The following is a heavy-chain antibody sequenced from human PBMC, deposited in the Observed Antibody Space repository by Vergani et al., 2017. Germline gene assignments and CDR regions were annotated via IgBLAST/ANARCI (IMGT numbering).Heavy chain of an antibody. CDR3: ARISTYYDCWSGYYSYYFDY. CDR1: GFSLSNARMG. J-gene: IGHJ4*02. D-gene: IGHD3-3*01. Sequence: QVTLKESGPVLVKPTETLTLTCTVSGFSLSNARMGVSWIRQPPGKALEWLAHIFSNDEKSYSTSLKSRLTISKDTSKSQVVLTMTNMDPVDTATYYCARISTYYDCWSGYYSYYFDYWGQGTLVTVSS. CDR2: IFSNDEK. V-gene: IGHV2-26*01.